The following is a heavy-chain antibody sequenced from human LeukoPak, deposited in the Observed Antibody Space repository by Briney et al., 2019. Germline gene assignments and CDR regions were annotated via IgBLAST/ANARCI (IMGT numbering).Heavy chain of an antibody. D-gene: IGHD3-16*02. CDR3: ARGMSMITFGGVIAPDFDY. J-gene: IGHJ4*02. Sequence: ASVKVSCKASGYTFTSYYMHWVRQAPGQGLEWMGIINPSGGSTSYAQKFQGRVTMTRDTSTSTVYMELSSLRSEDTAVYYCARGMSMITFGGVIAPDFDYRGQGTLVTVSS. V-gene: IGHV1-46*01. CDR1: GYTFTSYY. CDR2: INPSGGST.